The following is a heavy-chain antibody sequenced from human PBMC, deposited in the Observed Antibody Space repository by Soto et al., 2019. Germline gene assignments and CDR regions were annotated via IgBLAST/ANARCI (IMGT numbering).Heavy chain of an antibody. CDR3: SRDFGKKWLARTVYAMDV. J-gene: IGHJ6*02. V-gene: IGHV3-11*01. CDR1: GFSFSDYE. D-gene: IGHD6-19*01. CDR2: ISSRGDTI. Sequence: XGSLRLSFAASGFSFSDYEVSGIRQAPGKGLEWASYISSRGDTIYYADSVKGRFTISRDNAKNSLYLQMNSLRPEDTAVYYCSRDFGKKWLARTVYAMDVWGQGTTVTVSS.